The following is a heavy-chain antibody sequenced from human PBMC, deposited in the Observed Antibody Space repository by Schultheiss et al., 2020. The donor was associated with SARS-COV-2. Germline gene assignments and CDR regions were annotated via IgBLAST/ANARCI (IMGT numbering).Heavy chain of an antibody. D-gene: IGHD1-14*01. CDR1: GFTFSSYA. V-gene: IGHV3-21*05. Sequence: GESLKISCSASGFTFSSYAMHWVRQAPGKGLEWVSHILSSGSYTNYADSVKGRFTISRDNAKSLLFLQMNSLRAEDTAVYYCTTDTYRYPWGQGTLVTVSS. CDR3: TTDTYRYP. J-gene: IGHJ5*02. CDR2: ILSSGSYT.